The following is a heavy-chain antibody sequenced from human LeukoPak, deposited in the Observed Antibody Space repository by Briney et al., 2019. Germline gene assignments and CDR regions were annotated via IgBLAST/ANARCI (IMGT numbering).Heavy chain of an antibody. CDR3: ASKSGWYGSPFDY. Sequence: PSETLSLTCTVSGGSISSYYWSWIRQPPGKGLEWIGYIYYSGSTNYNPSLKSRVTISVDTSKNQFSLKLSSVTAADTAVYYCASKSGWYGSPFDYWGQGTLVTVSS. CDR1: GGSISSYY. D-gene: IGHD6-19*01. J-gene: IGHJ4*02. CDR2: IYYSGST. V-gene: IGHV4-59*01.